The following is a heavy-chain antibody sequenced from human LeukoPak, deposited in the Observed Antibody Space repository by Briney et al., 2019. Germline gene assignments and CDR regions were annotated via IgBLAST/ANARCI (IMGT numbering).Heavy chain of an antibody. CDR1: GFTFSSYA. D-gene: IGHD3-16*01. J-gene: IGHJ4*02. Sequence: GGSLRLSCAASGFTFSSYAMSWVRQAPGKGLEWVSAISGSGGSTYYADSVKGRVTISRDNSKNTLYLQMNSLRAEDTAVYYCAKGPYDYVWGSYLDYWGQGTLVTVSS. CDR2: ISGSGGST. CDR3: AKGPYDYVWGSYLDY. V-gene: IGHV3-23*01.